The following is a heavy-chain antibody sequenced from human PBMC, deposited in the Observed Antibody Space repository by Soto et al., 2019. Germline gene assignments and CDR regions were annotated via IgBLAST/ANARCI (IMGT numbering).Heavy chain of an antibody. J-gene: IGHJ5*02. Sequence: QVQLVESGGGVVQPGRSLRLSCAASGFTFSSYGMHWVRQAPGKGLEWVAVIWYDGSNKYYADSVKGRFTISRDNSKNTLYLQMNSLRAEDTAVYYCARESSSTSGWFDPWGQGTPVTVSS. D-gene: IGHD6-6*01. CDR2: IWYDGSNK. V-gene: IGHV3-33*01. CDR1: GFTFSSYG. CDR3: ARESSSTSGWFDP.